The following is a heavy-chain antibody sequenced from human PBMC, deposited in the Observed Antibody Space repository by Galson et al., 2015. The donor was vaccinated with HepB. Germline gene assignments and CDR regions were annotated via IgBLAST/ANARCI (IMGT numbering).Heavy chain of an antibody. CDR3: AHSSRSPPYGSSYFDY. J-gene: IGHJ4*02. D-gene: IGHD4-17*01. V-gene: IGHV2-5*02. CDR1: GFSLSTSGVG. CDR2: IYWDDDK. Sequence: PALVKPTQTLTLTCTFSGFSLSTSGVGVGWIRQPPGKALEWLALIYWDDDKRYSPSLKSRLTITKDTSKNQVVLTMTNMDPVDTATYYCAHSSRSPPYGSSYFDYWGQGTLVTVSS.